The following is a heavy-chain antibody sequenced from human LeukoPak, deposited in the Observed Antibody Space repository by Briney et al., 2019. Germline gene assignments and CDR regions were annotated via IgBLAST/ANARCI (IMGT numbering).Heavy chain of an antibody. V-gene: IGHV4-59*10. CDR2: IYTSGST. D-gene: IGHD6-6*01. CDR1: GGSFSGYY. CDR3: ARSGNEYSSTQLTVDY. Sequence: PSETLSLTCAVYGGSFSGYYWSWIRQPAGKGLEWIGRIYTSGSTNYNPSLKSRVTMSVDTSKNQFSLKLSSVTAADTAVYYCARSGNEYSSTQLTVDYWGQGTLVTVSS. J-gene: IGHJ4*02.